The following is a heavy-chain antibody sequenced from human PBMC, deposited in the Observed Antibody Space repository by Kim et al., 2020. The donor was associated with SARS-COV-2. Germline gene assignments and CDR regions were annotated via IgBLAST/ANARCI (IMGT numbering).Heavy chain of an antibody. V-gene: IGHV5-10-1*01. Sequence: GESLKISCKGSGYSFTSYWISWVRQMPGKGLEWMGRIAPSDSYTNYSPSFQGHVTISADKSISTAYLQWSSLKASDTAMYYCARERVPGSMATISPQLDYWGQGTLVTVSS. CDR1: GYSFTSYW. CDR3: ARERVPGSMATISPQLDY. J-gene: IGHJ4*02. CDR2: IAPSDSYT. D-gene: IGHD5-12*01.